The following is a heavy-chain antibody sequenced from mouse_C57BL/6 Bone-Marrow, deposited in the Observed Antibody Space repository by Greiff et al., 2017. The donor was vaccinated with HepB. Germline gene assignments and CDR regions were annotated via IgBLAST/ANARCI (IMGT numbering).Heavy chain of an antibody. D-gene: IGHD1-1*01. CDR3: TRTYYYGSSSSFAY. V-gene: IGHV6-6*01. Sequence: EVQWVESGGGLVQPGGSMKLSCAASGFTFSDAWMDWVRQSPEKGLEWVAEIRNKANNHATYYAESVKGRFTISRDDSKSSVYLQMNSLRAEDTGIYYCTRTYYYGSSSSFAYWGQGTLVTVSA. J-gene: IGHJ3*01. CDR1: GFTFSDAW. CDR2: IRNKANNHAT.